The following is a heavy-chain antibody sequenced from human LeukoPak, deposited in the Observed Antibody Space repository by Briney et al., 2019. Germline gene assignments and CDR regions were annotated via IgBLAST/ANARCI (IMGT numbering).Heavy chain of an antibody. Sequence: PGGSLRLSCATSGFSLSRNGMHWVRQAPGQGLEWVAFILSDGSYEYYADSVKGRFTISRDTSRNTLFLQMNSLRTEDTAVYYCAKDERNWNYNLASQTYDWGQGTLVTVSS. D-gene: IGHD1-7*01. J-gene: IGHJ4*02. CDR1: GFSLSRNG. CDR3: AKDERNWNYNLASQTYD. CDR2: ILSDGSYE. V-gene: IGHV3-30*02.